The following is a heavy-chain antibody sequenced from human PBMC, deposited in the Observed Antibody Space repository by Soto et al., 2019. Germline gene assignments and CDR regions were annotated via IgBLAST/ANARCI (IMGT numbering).Heavy chain of an antibody. J-gene: IGHJ4*02. CDR2: IKEDGSEK. CDR3: ARGQRWLQPLDY. CDR1: GFSFISYW. Sequence: GGSLRLSCAASGFSFISYWMSWVRQAPGKGLEWVANIKEDGSEKYYVEYVKGRFTISRDNTKNTLYLQMNSLRAEDTAVYFCARGQRWLQPLDYWGQGTRVTVSS. V-gene: IGHV3-7*01. D-gene: IGHD6-19*01.